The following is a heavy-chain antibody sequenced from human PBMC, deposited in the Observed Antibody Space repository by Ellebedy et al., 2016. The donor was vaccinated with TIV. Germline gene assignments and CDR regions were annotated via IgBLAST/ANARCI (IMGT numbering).Heavy chain of an antibody. V-gene: IGHV3-7*01. J-gene: IGHJ3*02. D-gene: IGHD4-17*01. Sequence: GGSLRLSCTASGFSFRSYWMSWVRQAPGKGLEWVANINQDGSERFYVDSVKGRFTMSRDNAKNSLYLQMNSLRAEDTAVYYCATDGSYGDFRSPAHAFETWGQGTMVSVSS. CDR2: INQDGSER. CDR1: GFSFRSYW. CDR3: ATDGSYGDFRSPAHAFET.